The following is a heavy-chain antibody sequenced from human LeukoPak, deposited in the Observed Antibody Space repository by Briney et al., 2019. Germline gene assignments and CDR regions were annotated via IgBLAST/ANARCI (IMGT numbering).Heavy chain of an antibody. D-gene: IGHD1-7*01. CDR1: GFTFNTYG. CDR3: ARATGELRTYYFDY. Sequence: GGSLRLSCAASGFTFNTYGMHWVRQTPGKGLEWVAFIWYDGSKKYYADSVKGRFTIPRDNSKSTLYLQMNSLRAEDTAVYHCARATGELRTYYFDYWGQGTLVTVSS. J-gene: IGHJ4*02. V-gene: IGHV3-33*01. CDR2: IWYDGSKK.